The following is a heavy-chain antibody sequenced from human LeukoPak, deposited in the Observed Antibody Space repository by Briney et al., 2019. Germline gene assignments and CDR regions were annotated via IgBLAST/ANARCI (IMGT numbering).Heavy chain of an antibody. D-gene: IGHD6-13*01. V-gene: IGHV3-30*04. CDR3: ARDTYSSSWDY. J-gene: IGHJ4*02. CDR1: GFTFSSYA. CDR2: ISYDGSNK. Sequence: GGSLRLSCAASGFTFSSYAMHWVRQAPGKGLEWVAVISYDGSNKYYADSVKGRFTISRDNSKNTLYLQMNSLRAEDTAVYYCARDTYSSSWDYWGQGTLVTVSS.